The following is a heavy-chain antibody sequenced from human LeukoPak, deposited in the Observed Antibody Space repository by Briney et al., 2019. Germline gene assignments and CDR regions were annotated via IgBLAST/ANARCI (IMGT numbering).Heavy chain of an antibody. CDR2: ISSSSSTI. V-gene: IGHV3-48*01. D-gene: IGHD1-14*01. Sequence: PGGSLRLSCAASGFTFSSYSMNWVRQAPGKGLEWVSYISSSSSTIYYADSVKGRFTISRDNAKNSLYLQMNSLRAEDTAVYYCASAPGGSRSYWGQGTLVTVSS. CDR1: GFTFSSYS. J-gene: IGHJ4*02. CDR3: ASAPGGSRSY.